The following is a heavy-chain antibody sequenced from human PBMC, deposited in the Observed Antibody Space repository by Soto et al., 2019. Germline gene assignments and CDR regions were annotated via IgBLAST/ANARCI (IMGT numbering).Heavy chain of an antibody. V-gene: IGHV3-66*01. J-gene: IGHJ4*02. CDR2: IYSGDST. Sequence: GGSLRLSCAASGFTVSSNYMSWVRQAPGKGLEWVSVIYSGDSTYYADSVKGRFTISRDNSKNTLYLQMNSLRAEDTAMYYCARDTTRYSSSWYLDYWGQGTLVTVSS. CDR1: GFTVSSNY. CDR3: ARDTTRYSSSWYLDY. D-gene: IGHD6-13*01.